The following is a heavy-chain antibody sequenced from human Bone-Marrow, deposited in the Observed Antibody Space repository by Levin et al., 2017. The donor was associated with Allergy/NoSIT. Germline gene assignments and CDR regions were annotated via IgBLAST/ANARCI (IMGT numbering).Heavy chain of an antibody. Sequence: VASVKVSCKASGGTFGSYVINWVRQAPGQGLEWMGGIIPLLGTANYAQKFQDRVTITADESTSTAYLELSSLKSEDTAVYFCVRDAKYAAGVDYWGQGTLVTVSS. D-gene: IGHD6-19*01. CDR2: IIPLLGTA. CDR1: GGTFGSYV. CDR3: VRDAKYAAGVDY. J-gene: IGHJ4*02. V-gene: IGHV1-69*13.